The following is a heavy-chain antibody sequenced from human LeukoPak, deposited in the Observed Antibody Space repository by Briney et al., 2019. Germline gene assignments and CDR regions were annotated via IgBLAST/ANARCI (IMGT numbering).Heavy chain of an antibody. V-gene: IGHV4-34*01. D-gene: IGHD4-17*01. CDR3: ARGAPTVMAGFDY. J-gene: IGHJ4*02. Sequence: GSLRLSCAASGFTFSSYSMTWVRQPPGKGLEWIGEINHSGSTNYNPSLKSRVTISVDTSKNQFSLKLSSVTAADTAVYYCARGAPTVMAGFDYWGQGTLVTVSS. CDR1: GFTFSSYS. CDR2: INHSGST.